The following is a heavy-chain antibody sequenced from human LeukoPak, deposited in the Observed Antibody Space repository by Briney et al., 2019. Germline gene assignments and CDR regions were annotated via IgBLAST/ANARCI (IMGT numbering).Heavy chain of an antibody. CDR3: ARGTMFPYYFDY. CDR1: GFTFTTYW. CDR2: IKQDGTEK. D-gene: IGHD3-10*02. J-gene: IGHJ4*02. V-gene: IGHV3-7*01. Sequence: GGSLRLSCEASGFTFTTYWLGWVRQPPGKGLEWVANIKQDGTEKYYVDSVKGRFTISRDNAKNSLYLQMNSLRAEDTAVYYCARGTMFPYYFDYWGQGTLVTVSS.